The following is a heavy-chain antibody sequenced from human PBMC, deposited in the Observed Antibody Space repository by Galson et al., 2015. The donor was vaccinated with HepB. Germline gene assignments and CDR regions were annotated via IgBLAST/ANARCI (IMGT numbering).Heavy chain of an antibody. Sequence: SLRLSCAASRFIFAKYKMNWVRQPPGKGLEWVSSISSNGDDTNYADSVRGRFTISRDNAKNSVYLQMSSLRVEDTALYYCARDWGIPVSGTWWLDPWGQGTLVTVSS. CDR3: ARDWGIPVSGTWWLDP. V-gene: IGHV3-21*01. CDR1: RFIFAKYK. D-gene: IGHD6-19*01. J-gene: IGHJ5*02. CDR2: ISSNGDDT.